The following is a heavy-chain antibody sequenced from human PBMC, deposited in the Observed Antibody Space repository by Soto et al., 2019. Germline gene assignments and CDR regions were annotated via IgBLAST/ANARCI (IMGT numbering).Heavy chain of an antibody. D-gene: IGHD6-6*01. J-gene: IGHJ6*02. Sequence: SVKVSCKASGGTFSSYSISWVRQAPGQGLEWMGGIIPIFGTANYAQKFQGRVTITADESTSTAYMELSSLRSEDTAVYYCATFRGSSYYYGMDVWGQGTTVTVSS. CDR2: IIPIFGTA. CDR1: GGTFSSYS. CDR3: ATFRGSSYYYGMDV. V-gene: IGHV1-69*13.